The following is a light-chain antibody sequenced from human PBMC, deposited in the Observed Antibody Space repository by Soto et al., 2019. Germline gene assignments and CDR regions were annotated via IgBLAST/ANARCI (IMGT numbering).Light chain of an antibody. CDR1: QSVNSNY. CDR2: GAS. J-gene: IGKJ1*01. CDR3: LQYDSTPPT. V-gene: IGKV3-20*01. Sequence: EIVLTQSPGTLSLSPGDRATLSCRASQSVNSNYLAWYQRKPGQAPRLLIYGASNRATDIPYRFSASGSGTDFTLTITRLEAEDFAVYYCLQYDSTPPTFGHGTKVE.